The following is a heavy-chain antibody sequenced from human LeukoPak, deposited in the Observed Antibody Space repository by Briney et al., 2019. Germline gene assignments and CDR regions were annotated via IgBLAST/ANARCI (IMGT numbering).Heavy chain of an antibody. J-gene: IGHJ1*01. V-gene: IGHV4-4*07. CDR2: IYTSGST. D-gene: IGHD3-22*01. Sequence: SETLSLTCTVSGVSVSTYYWSWIRQPAGKGLEWIGRIYTSGSTNYKSSLQSRVTMSVDTSKNQFSLNLSSVTAADTAVYYCARQVGSFTMMPWGQGTLVTVSS. CDR1: GVSVSTYY. CDR3: ARQVGSFTMMP.